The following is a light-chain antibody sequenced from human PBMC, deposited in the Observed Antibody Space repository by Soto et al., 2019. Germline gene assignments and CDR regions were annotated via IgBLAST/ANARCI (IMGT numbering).Light chain of an antibody. V-gene: IGLV1-44*01. Sequence: QSVLTQPPSASGTPGQRVTVSCSGSSSNIGSNTVNWYQQLPGTAPKLLIYSNNQRPSGVPDRFSGSKSGTSVSLAISGLQSEDEADYYCAACDDSLNGVVIGGGTKLTVL. J-gene: IGLJ3*02. CDR2: SNN. CDR1: SSNIGSNT. CDR3: AACDDSLNGVV.